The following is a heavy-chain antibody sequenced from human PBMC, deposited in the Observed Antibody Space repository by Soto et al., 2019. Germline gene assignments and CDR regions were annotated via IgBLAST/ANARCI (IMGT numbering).Heavy chain of an antibody. J-gene: IGHJ3*02. CDR3: ANRHSGKGVPFAI. D-gene: IGHD2-21*01. CDR1: GFTFSSYG. V-gene: IGHV3-30*18. Sequence: QVQLVESGGGVVQPGRSLRLSCAASGFTFSSYGMHWVRQAPGKGLEWVAVISYDGSNKYYADSAKGRFTISRDNSKTTLYLQLNSLRAVDTAVYYCANRHSGKGVPFAIWVQQPMVTVSS. CDR2: ISYDGSNK.